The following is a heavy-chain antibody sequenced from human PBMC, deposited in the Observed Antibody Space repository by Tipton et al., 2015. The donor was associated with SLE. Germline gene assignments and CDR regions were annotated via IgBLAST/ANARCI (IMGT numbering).Heavy chain of an antibody. Sequence: GSLRLSCEASGFTFTSYSMNWVRQAPGKGLEWVSSISSSSSYIFYAASVKGRFTIARDNAKNSLYLQMNSLRAEDTAVYYCARATPYSIRIQSSPFDYWGQGTLITVSS. D-gene: IGHD4-11*01. CDR3: ARATPYSIRIQSSPFDY. CDR1: GFTFTSYS. CDR2: ISSSSSYI. V-gene: IGHV3-21*01. J-gene: IGHJ4*02.